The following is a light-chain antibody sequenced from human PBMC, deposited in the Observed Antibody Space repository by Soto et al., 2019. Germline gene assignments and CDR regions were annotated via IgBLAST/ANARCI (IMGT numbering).Light chain of an antibody. CDR2: DVS. V-gene: IGLV2-11*01. CDR1: SSDVGAYNY. CDR3: CSYAGSYSWV. J-gene: IGLJ3*02. Sequence: QSALPQPRSVSGSPGQSVTISCTGTSSDVGAYNYVSWYQHHPGKAPKVMIYDVSERPSGVPDRFSGSKSDNKASLTISGLQAEDEADYYCCSYAGSYSWVFGGGTQLTVL.